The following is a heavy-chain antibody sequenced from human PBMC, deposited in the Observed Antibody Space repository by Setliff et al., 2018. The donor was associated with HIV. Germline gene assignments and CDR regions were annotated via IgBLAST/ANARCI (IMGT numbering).Heavy chain of an antibody. CDR3: ARFPSSTSFYYFDN. CDR1: GGSINSDSYY. V-gene: IGHV4-61*09. CDR2: IHTSGST. D-gene: IGHD2-2*01. J-gene: IGHJ4*02. Sequence: SETLSLTCTVFGGSINSDSYYWTWIRQPAGKGLEWIGHIHTSGSTNYNPSLKSRVTISIDTSKNQFSLKLRSATATDTALYYCARFPSSTSFYYFDNWGQGTLVTVS.